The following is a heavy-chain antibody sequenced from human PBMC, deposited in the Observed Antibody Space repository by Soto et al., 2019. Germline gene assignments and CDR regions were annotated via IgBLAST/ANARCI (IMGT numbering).Heavy chain of an antibody. D-gene: IGHD6-19*01. J-gene: IGHJ4*02. V-gene: IGHV3-23*01. CDR2: LSGSGGSS. CDR1: GFTFSSYA. Sequence: EVQLLESGGGLVQPGGSLRLSCTASGFTFSSYAMSWVRQAPGEGLEWVSTLSGSGGSSYYADSVKGRFTISRDNSKNTLYLQLYTLRAEDTAIYYCAKGVAYNNGWYKQFDYWGQGTLVTVSS. CDR3: AKGVAYNNGWYKQFDY.